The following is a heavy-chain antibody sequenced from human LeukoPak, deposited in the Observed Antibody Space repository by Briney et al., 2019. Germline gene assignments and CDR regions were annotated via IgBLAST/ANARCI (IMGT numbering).Heavy chain of an antibody. CDR1: GYSFTTYW. CDR2: IYPGDSDT. CDR3: ARRTYDDYGFDY. Sequence: NPGESLKISCKGSGYSFTTYWIAWVRQMPGKGLEWMGLIYPGDSDTRYGPSFQGQVTISADKSISTAYLQWSSLKASDTAMYYCARRTYDDYGFDYWGQGTLVTVSS. J-gene: IGHJ4*02. V-gene: IGHV5-51*01. D-gene: IGHD4-17*01.